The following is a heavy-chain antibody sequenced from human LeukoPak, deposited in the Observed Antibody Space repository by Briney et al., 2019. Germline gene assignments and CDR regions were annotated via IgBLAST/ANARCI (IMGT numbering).Heavy chain of an antibody. Sequence: KSSETLSLTCTVSGGSISSYYWSWIRQPPGKGLEWIGYIYYSGSTNYNPSLKSRVTISVDSSKNQFSLKLSSVTAADTAVYYCARDRGQGYFDLWGRGTLVTVPS. CDR1: GGSISSYY. V-gene: IGHV4-59*01. J-gene: IGHJ2*01. CDR3: ARDRGQGYFDL. CDR2: IYYSGST. D-gene: IGHD3-10*01.